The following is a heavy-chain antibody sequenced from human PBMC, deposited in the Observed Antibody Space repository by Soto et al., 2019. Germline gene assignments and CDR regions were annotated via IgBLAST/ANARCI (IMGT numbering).Heavy chain of an antibody. CDR1: GFTFSSYG. Sequence: VQLVESGGGLVQPGGSLRLSCAASGFTFSSYGMHWVRQAPGKGLEWVAVISYDGSNKYYADSVKGRFTISRDNSKNTLYLQMNSLRAEDTAVYYCAKDGGQLTPDYYGMDVWGQGTTVTVSS. J-gene: IGHJ6*02. CDR2: ISYDGSNK. CDR3: AKDGGQLTPDYYGMDV. V-gene: IGHV3-30*18. D-gene: IGHD3-16*01.